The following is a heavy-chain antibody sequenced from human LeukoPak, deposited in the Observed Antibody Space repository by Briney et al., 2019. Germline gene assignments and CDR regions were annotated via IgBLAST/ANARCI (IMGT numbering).Heavy chain of an antibody. CDR1: GFTFSSYG. J-gene: IGHJ4*02. Sequence: GRSLRLSCAASGFTFSSYGMHWVRQAPGKGLEWVAVISYDGSNKYYADSVKGRFTISRDNSKNTLYLQMNSLRAEDTAVYYCARYIAVAVLDYWGQGTLVTVSS. CDR2: ISYDGSNK. D-gene: IGHD6-19*01. V-gene: IGHV3-30*03. CDR3: ARYIAVAVLDY.